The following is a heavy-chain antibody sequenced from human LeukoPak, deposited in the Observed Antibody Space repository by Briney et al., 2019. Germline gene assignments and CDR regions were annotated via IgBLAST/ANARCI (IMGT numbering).Heavy chain of an antibody. D-gene: IGHD3-10*01. J-gene: IGHJ5*01. CDR3: ARWYGSGTRNPWFDS. Sequence: SQTLSLPCTVSSGSISTGTYSRTWIRQPPGRGLEWLGYVDHGGGAYYNPSLKTPVTISIDRSKNQFSRSMEFVTAADTAVYYCARWYGSGTRNPWFDSWGQGARVTVSS. CDR2: VDHGGGA. V-gene: IGHV4-30-2*01. CDR1: SGSISTGTYS.